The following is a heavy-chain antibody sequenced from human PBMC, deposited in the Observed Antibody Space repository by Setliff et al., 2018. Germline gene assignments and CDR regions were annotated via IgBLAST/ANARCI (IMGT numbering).Heavy chain of an antibody. V-gene: IGHV1-18*01. CDR1: GYTFTSYG. CDR2: ISAYNGNT. Sequence: ASVKVSCKASGYTFTSYGISWVRQAPGQGLEWMGWISAYNGNTNYAQKLQGRVTMTTDTSTSTAYMELRSLRSDDTTVYYCAGDVGPPDEAIWFGAYMDVWGQGTTVTVSS. CDR3: AGDVGPPDEAIWFGAYMDV. J-gene: IGHJ6*02. D-gene: IGHD3-10*01.